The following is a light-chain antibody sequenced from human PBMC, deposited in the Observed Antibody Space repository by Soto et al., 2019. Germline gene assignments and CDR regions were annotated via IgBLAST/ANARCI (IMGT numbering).Light chain of an antibody. CDR3: QQYNNWPRWT. CDR1: QSVSSN. CDR2: GAS. Sequence: ERVMPQSPATLSVSPGERATLSCRASQSVSSNLARYQQKPGQAPRLLIYGASTRATGIPARFSGSGSGTEFTLTISSLQSEDFAVYYCQQYNNWPRWTFDQGTKVDIK. V-gene: IGKV3-15*01. J-gene: IGKJ1*01.